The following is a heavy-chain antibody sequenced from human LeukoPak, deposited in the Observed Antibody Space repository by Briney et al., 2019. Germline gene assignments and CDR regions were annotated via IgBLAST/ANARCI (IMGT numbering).Heavy chain of an antibody. D-gene: IGHD2-15*01. Sequence: GGSLRLSCAASGFTFSSFEMTWVRQGPGKGLEWISYISPGGTTIYYADSVKGRFTISRDNAKNTLYLQMNSLRAEDTAVYYCAKDRWGSGGSGGGDYWGQGTLVTVSS. J-gene: IGHJ4*02. V-gene: IGHV3-48*03. CDR1: GFTFSSFE. CDR2: ISPGGTTI. CDR3: AKDRWGSGGSGGGDY.